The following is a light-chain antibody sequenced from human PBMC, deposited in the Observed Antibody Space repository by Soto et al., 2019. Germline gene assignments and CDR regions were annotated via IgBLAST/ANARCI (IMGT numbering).Light chain of an antibody. V-gene: IGKV1-33*01. CDR3: QQYDNLPT. Sequence: DIQMTQSPSSLSASVGDRVTITCQASQDISNYLNWYQQKPGKAPKLLIYDACKLETGVPSRFSGSGSGTDFTFTISSLQPEDIATYYCQQYDNLPTFGQGTRLEIK. CDR1: QDISNY. J-gene: IGKJ5*01. CDR2: DAC.